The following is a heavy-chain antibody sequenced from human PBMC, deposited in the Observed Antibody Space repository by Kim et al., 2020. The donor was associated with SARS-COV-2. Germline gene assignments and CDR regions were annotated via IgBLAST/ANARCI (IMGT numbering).Heavy chain of an antibody. D-gene: IGHD4-17*01. Sequence: GGSLRLSCAASEFTVSSNYMSWVRQPPGKGLEWVSMIYSGGNTFYADSVKGRFTISRDNSRNTLYLQMNSLRAEDTAVYYCASQGYTVTNPFDYWGQGALVTVSS. CDR3: ASQGYTVTNPFDY. CDR2: IYSGGNT. J-gene: IGHJ4*02. V-gene: IGHV3-53*01. CDR1: EFTVSSNY.